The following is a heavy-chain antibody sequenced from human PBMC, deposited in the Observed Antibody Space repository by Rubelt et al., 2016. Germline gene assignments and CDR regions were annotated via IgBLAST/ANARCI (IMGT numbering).Heavy chain of an antibody. CDR3: AKEGGDYYGSGPVDY. CDR2: ISYDGSNK. D-gene: IGHD3-10*01. CDR1: GFTFSSYG. J-gene: IGHJ4*02. V-gene: IGHV3-30*18. Sequence: QVQLVESGGGVVQPGRSLRLSCAASGFTFSSYGMHWVRQAPGKGLEWVAVISYDGSNKYYADSVKGRFTISRDNSKNTLYLQMNSLRAKDTAVYYCAKEGGDYYGSGPVDYWGQGTLVTVSS.